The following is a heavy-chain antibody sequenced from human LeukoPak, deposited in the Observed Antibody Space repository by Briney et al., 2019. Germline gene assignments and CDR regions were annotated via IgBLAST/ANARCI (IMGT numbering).Heavy chain of an antibody. CDR1: GFSFSNYW. D-gene: IGHD3-9*01. J-gene: IGHJ4*02. V-gene: IGHV3-74*01. CDR3: ATFCLDWRLSY. CDR2: INNDGTYT. Sequence: GGSLRLSCAASGFSFSNYWMHWVRQAPGKGLEWVSRINNDGTYTASADSVKGRFTMSRDNAKNTLYLQMNSLRAEDTAVYYCATFCLDWRLSYWGQGALVTVSS.